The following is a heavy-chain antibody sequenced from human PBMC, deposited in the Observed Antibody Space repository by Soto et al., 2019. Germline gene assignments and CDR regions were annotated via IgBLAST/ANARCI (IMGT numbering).Heavy chain of an antibody. J-gene: IGHJ6*03. Sequence: PSETLSLTCTVSGGSISSYYWSWIRQPPGKGLEWIGYIYYSGSTNYNPSLKSRVTISVDTSKNQFSLKLSSVTAADTAVYYCAIFVGGTPDYYYYYMDVWGKGTTVTVSS. CDR1: GGSISSYY. CDR2: IYYSGST. V-gene: IGHV4-59*08. D-gene: IGHD6-6*01. CDR3: AIFVGGTPDYYYYYMDV.